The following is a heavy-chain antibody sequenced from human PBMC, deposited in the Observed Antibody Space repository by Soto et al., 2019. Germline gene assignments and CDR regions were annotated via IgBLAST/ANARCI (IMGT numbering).Heavy chain of an antibody. D-gene: IGHD6-6*01. CDR1: GGSFSGYY. Sequence: SETLSLTCAVYGGSFSGYYWSWIRQPPGKGLEWIGEINHSGSTNYNPSLKSRVTISVDTSKNQFSLKLSSVTAADTAVYYCARVCSSSSSGVYYYYGMDVWGQGTTVTVSS. CDR3: ARVCSSSSSGVYYYYGMDV. J-gene: IGHJ6*02. CDR2: INHSGST. V-gene: IGHV4-34*01.